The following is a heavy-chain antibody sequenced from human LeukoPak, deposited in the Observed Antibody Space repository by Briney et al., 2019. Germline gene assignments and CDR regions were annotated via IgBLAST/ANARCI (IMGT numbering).Heavy chain of an antibody. D-gene: IGHD6-19*01. V-gene: IGHV4-59*01. J-gene: IGHJ4*02. CDR3: ARGAGWYNY. CDR2: IYHSGNT. Sequence: SDTLSLTCTVSGGSINSDYWSWLRQPPGEGPEWIGYIYHSGNTNYNPSLKSRVTISIDTSKKQFSLKLSPVTAADTAVYYCARGAGWYNYWGQGTLVTVSS. CDR1: GGSINSDY.